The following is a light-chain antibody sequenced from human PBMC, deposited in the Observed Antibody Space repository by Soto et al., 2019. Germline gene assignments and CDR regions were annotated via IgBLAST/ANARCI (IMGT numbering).Light chain of an antibody. CDR1: QSVTTW. CDR3: QQYNTFWT. CDR2: HAS. Sequence: DIQMTKSPSTLSASVGDGVAITCRASQSVTTWLAWYQQKPGKAPKLLIYHASSLESGVPSRFSGSGSGTQFTLTISSLQPDDFATYYCQQYNTFWTFGQGTKVDIK. J-gene: IGKJ1*01. V-gene: IGKV1-5*01.